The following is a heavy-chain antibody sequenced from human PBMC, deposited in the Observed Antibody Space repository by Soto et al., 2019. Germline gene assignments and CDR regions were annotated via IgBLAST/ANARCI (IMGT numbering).Heavy chain of an antibody. Sequence: GGSLRLSCAASGFTFSSYSMNWVRQAPGKGLEWVSYISSSSSTIYYADTVKGRFTISRDNAKNSMYLQMNSLRDEDTAVYYCARGLFTMVRGYGYGMDVWGQGTTVTVSS. CDR3: ARGLFTMVRGYGYGMDV. CDR2: ISSSSSTI. CDR1: GFTFSSYS. V-gene: IGHV3-48*02. J-gene: IGHJ6*02. D-gene: IGHD3-10*01.